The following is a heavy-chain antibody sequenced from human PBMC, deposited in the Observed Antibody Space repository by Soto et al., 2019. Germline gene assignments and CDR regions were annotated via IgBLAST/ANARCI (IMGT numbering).Heavy chain of an antibody. J-gene: IGHJ6*02. V-gene: IGHV1-69*12. CDR1: GGTFSTSA. CDR2: IMPVFPTP. Sequence: QVQLVQSGAEVKKPGSSVKVSCKTSGGTFSTSAISWVRQAPGQGLEWVGGIMPVFPTPDYAQNFQGRVTITADDSTTTASLELTSLRADDTAVYYCARDKDSLKLGGNYYYILEVWGQGTALSVSS. CDR3: ARDKDSLKLGGNYYYILEV. D-gene: IGHD3-3*02.